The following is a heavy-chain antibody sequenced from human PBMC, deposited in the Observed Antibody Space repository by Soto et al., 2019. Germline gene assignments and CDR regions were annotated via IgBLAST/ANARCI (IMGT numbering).Heavy chain of an antibody. J-gene: IGHJ4*02. Sequence: QVQLVESGGGVVQPGRSLRLSSAASGFTFSSYGMHWVRQAPGKGLEWVAVIWYDGSNKYYADSVKGRFTISRDNSKNTLYLQMNSLRAEDTAVYYCARGAGSSGWYGDYWGQGTLVTVSS. CDR1: GFTFSSYG. D-gene: IGHD6-19*01. CDR2: IWYDGSNK. V-gene: IGHV3-33*01. CDR3: ARGAGSSGWYGDY.